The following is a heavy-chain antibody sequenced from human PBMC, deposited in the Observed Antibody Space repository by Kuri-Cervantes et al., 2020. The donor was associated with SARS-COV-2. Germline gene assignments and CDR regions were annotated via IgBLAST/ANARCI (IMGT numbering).Heavy chain of an antibody. CDR1: GFTFDDYA. Sequence: SLKISCAASGFTFDDYAMHWVRQAPGKGLEWVSGISWNSGSIGYADSVKGRFTISRDNAKNSLYLQMNSLRAEDTAVYYCARGRRIAAAGRSLKYYYHMDVWGKGTTVTVSS. V-gene: IGHV3-9*01. CDR3: ARGRRIAAAGRSLKYYYHMDV. CDR2: ISWNSGSI. J-gene: IGHJ6*03. D-gene: IGHD6-13*01.